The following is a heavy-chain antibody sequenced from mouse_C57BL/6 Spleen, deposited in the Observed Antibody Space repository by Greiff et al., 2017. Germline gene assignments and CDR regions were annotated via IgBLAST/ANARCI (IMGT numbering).Heavy chain of an antibody. Sequence: VQLQQSGAELVKPGASVKLSCKASGYTFTSYWMHWVKQRPGQGLEWIGMIHPNSGSTNYNEKFKSKATLTVDKSSSTAYMQLSSLTSEDSAVYYCARGANWDVNYFDYWGQGTTLTVSS. V-gene: IGHV1-64*01. D-gene: IGHD4-1*01. CDR2: IHPNSGST. CDR3: ARGANWDVNYFDY. J-gene: IGHJ2*01. CDR1: GYTFTSYW.